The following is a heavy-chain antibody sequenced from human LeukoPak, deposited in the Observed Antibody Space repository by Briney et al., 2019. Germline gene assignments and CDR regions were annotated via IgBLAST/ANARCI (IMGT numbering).Heavy chain of an antibody. CDR3: AKDYGGTVTTFGPPGDY. CDR2: ISGGGGST. V-gene: IGHV3-43*02. CDR1: GFTFDDYV. J-gene: IGHJ4*02. D-gene: IGHD4-17*01. Sequence: GGSLRLSCAVSGFTFDDYVMHWVRQAPGKGLEWVSLISGGGGSTYYSDSVKGRFTISRDNSRNSLYLQMNSLRTEDTALYYCAKDYGGTVTTFGPPGDYWGQGTLVTVSS.